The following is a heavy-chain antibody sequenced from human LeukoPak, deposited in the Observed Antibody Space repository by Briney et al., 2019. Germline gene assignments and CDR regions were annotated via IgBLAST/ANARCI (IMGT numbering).Heavy chain of an antibody. D-gene: IGHD2-2*03. CDR3: ATDLHFGYCTATSCANY. V-gene: IGHV3-15*01. J-gene: IGHJ4*02. CDR1: GFTFISSW. Sequence: GGSPRLSCAASGFTFISSWMTWVRQAPGKGLEWFGRISSTPDGGATDYAAPVKGRFTISRDDSKNTLYLQMSSLRTEDTAVYYCATDLHFGYCTATSCANYWGQGTLVTVSS. CDR2: ISSTPDGGAT.